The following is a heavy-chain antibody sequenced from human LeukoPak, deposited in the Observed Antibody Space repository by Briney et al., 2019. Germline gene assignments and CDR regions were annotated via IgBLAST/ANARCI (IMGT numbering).Heavy chain of an antibody. CDR1: GGSISSYY. Sequence: SETLSLTCTVSGGSISSYYWSWIRQPPGKGLEWIGYIYYSGSTNCNPSLKSRVTISVDTSKNQFSLKLSSVTAADTAVYYCARGHCSGGSCYPGDAFDIWGQGTMVTVSS. J-gene: IGHJ3*02. CDR2: IYYSGST. D-gene: IGHD2-15*01. CDR3: ARGHCSGGSCYPGDAFDI. V-gene: IGHV4-59*01.